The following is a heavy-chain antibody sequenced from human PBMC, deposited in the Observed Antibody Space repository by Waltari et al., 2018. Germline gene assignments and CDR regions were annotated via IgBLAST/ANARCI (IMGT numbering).Heavy chain of an antibody. V-gene: IGHV3-33*08. D-gene: IGHD2-15*01. Sequence: QVQLVESGGGVVQPGRSLRLSCAVSGFSFSNYGMHWVRQAPGKGWGWVAVRWYDGSNKFYADAVKGRFTLSRDNSKNTVYLQMNSLRAEDTAVYYCARAGSVCSGGSCYGDYWGQGTQVTVSS. CDR3: ARAGSVCSGGSCYGDY. J-gene: IGHJ4*02. CDR2: RWYDGSNK. CDR1: GFSFSNYG.